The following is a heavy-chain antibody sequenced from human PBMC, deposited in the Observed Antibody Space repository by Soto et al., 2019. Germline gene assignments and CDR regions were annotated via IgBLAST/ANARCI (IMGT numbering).Heavy chain of an antibody. CDR1: GGSISRYY. Sequence: SETLSLTCTVSGGSISRYYWSWIRQPPGKGLEWIGYIYYSGSTNYNPSLKSRVTISVDTSKNQFSLKLSSVTAADTAVYYCARERYSSSFDWFDPWGQGTLVTVSS. CDR3: ARERYSSSFDWFDP. D-gene: IGHD6-13*01. CDR2: IYYSGST. V-gene: IGHV4-59*08. J-gene: IGHJ5*02.